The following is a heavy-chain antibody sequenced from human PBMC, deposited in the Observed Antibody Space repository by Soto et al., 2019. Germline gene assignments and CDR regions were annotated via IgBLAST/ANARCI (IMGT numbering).Heavy chain of an antibody. J-gene: IGHJ6*02. D-gene: IGHD3-3*01. Sequence: EVQLVESGGGLVQPGGSLRLSCAASGFTFSSYEMNWVRQAPGKGLEGVSYISSSGSTIYYADSVKGRFTISRDNAKNSLYLQMNSLRAEDTAVYYCARRGYDFWSGHYGMDVWGQGTTVTVSS. CDR1: GFTFSSYE. CDR3: ARRGYDFWSGHYGMDV. V-gene: IGHV3-48*03. CDR2: ISSSGSTI.